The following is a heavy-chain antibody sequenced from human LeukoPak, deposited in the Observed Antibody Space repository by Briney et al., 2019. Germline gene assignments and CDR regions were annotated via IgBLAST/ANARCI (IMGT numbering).Heavy chain of an antibody. Sequence: GSSVKVSCKASGGTFSSYAISWVRQAPGQGLEWMGGIIPIFGTANYAQKFQGRVTITTDESTSTAYMELSSLRSEDTAVYYCARDRTPYYYDCSGERGAFDIWGQGTMVTVSS. CDR1: GGTFSSYA. CDR2: IIPIFGTA. J-gene: IGHJ3*02. CDR3: ARDRTPYYYDCSGERGAFDI. D-gene: IGHD3-22*01. V-gene: IGHV1-69*05.